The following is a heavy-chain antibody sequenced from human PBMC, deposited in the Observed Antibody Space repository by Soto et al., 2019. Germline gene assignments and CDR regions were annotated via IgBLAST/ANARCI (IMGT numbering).Heavy chain of an antibody. CDR3: AVFITNTPPFDY. D-gene: IGHD5-18*01. J-gene: IGHJ4*02. CDR2: IVVGSGNT. V-gene: IGHV1-58*01. CDR1: GFTFTSSA. Sequence: GASVKVSRKASGFTFTSSAVQWVRQARGQRLEWIGWIVVGSGNTNYAQKFQERVTITRDMSTSTAYMELSSLRSEDTAVYYCAVFITNTPPFDYWRQGTLVTVSS.